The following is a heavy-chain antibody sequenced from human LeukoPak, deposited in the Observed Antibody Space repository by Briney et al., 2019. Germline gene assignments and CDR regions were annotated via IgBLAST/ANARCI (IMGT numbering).Heavy chain of an antibody. CDR3: ARGRGSWYDSSGSPYIRFDY. J-gene: IGHJ4*02. D-gene: IGHD3-22*01. CDR1: GYTFTGYY. CDR2: INPNNGGT. V-gene: IGHV1-2*02. Sequence: ASVEVSCKASGYTFTGYYIHWVRQAPGQGLEWMGWINPNNGGTNYARGFQGRVTMTRDTSISTVYMELSRLRSDDSAMYYCARGRGSWYDSSGSPYIRFDYWGQGTLVTVSS.